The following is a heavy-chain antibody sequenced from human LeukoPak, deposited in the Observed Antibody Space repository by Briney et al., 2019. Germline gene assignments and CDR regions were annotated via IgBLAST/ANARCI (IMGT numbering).Heavy chain of an antibody. CDR1: GFTFSSYW. V-gene: IGHV3-74*01. CDR2: INTDGSST. J-gene: IGHJ4*02. CDR3: LTTVTTFDY. D-gene: IGHD4-17*01. Sequence: GGSLRLSCAASGFTFSSYWMHWVRQAPGKGLVWVSRINTDGSSTSYADSVKGRFTISRDNAKNTLYLQMNSLGAEDTAVYYCLTTVTTFDYWGQGTLVTVSS.